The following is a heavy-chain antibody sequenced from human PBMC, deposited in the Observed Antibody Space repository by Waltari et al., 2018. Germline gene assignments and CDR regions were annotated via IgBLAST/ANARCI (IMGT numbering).Heavy chain of an antibody. D-gene: IGHD6-13*01. CDR1: GFSLSTSGMR. CDR2: IDWDDDK. V-gene: IGHV2-70*04. J-gene: IGHJ3*02. Sequence: QVTLKESGPALVKPTQTLTLTCTLSGFSLSTSGMRVSWIRQPPGKALEWLARIDWDDDKFYSTSLKTSLTISKDTSKNQVVLTMTNMDPVDTATYYCAEAAAAHDAFDIWGQGTMVTVSS. CDR3: AEAAAAHDAFDI.